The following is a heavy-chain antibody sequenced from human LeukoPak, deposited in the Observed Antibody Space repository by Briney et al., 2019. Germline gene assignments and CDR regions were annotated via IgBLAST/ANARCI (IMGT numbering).Heavy chain of an antibody. V-gene: IGHV3-48*03. CDR2: ISSSGSTI. CDR3: ARERGVVVISPSHYYYYGMDV. D-gene: IGHD3-22*01. CDR1: GFTFSSYE. Sequence: PGGALRLSCAASGFTFSSYEMTWVRQAPGKGLEWVSYISSSGSTIYYADSVKGRFTISRDNAKNSLYLQMNSRRAEDTAVYYCARERGVVVISPSHYYYYGMDVWGQGTTVTVSS. J-gene: IGHJ6*02.